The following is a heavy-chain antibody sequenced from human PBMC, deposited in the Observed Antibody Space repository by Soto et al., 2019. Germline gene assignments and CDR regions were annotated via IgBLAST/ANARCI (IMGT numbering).Heavy chain of an antibody. CDR2: ISGSGGST. Sequence: EVQLLESGGGLVQPGGSLRLSCAASGFTFSSYAMSWVRQAPGKGLEWVSAISGSGGSTYYADSVKGRFTISRDNPKNTLNLQMNSLRAEDTAVYYCAKDGGYGSVSYDEIDYCGQGTLLTVSS. V-gene: IGHV3-23*01. CDR1: GFTFSSYA. J-gene: IGHJ4*02. CDR3: AKDGGYGSVSYDEIDY. D-gene: IGHD3-10*01.